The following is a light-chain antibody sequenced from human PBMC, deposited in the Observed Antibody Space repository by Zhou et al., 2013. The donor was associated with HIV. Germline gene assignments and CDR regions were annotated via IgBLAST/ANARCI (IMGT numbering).Light chain of an antibody. V-gene: IGKV1-33*01. J-gene: IGKJ3*01. CDR3: QQYDNLPPFT. Sequence: DIQMTQSPSSLSASVGDRVTITCRASQSISNYLSWYQQKPGKAPKLLIYDASNLETGVPSRFSGSGSGTDFTFTISSLQPEDIATYYCQQYDNLPPFTFGPGTKVDIK. CDR2: DAS. CDR1: QSISNY.